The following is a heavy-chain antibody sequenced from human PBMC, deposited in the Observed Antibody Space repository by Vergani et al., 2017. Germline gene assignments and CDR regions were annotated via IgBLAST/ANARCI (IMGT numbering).Heavy chain of an antibody. V-gene: IGHV1-18*01. CDR1: GYTFTSYG. CDR3: ARSARRSRSAHVDY. CDR2: INAYNGNT. D-gene: IGHD1-26*01. J-gene: IGHJ4*02. Sequence: VQLVQSGAEVKKPGASVKISCKSSGYTFTSYGISWVRQAPGQGLEWMGWINAYNGNTNYAQNLQGRVTMTTDTATSTAYMELRGLRSDDTAVYYCARSARRSRSAHVDYWGQGTLVTVSS.